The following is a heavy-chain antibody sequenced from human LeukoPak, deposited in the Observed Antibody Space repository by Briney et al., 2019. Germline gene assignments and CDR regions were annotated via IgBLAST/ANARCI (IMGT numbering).Heavy chain of an antibody. D-gene: IGHD3-10*01. CDR1: GGSISSYY. J-gene: IGHJ4*02. Sequence: PSETLSLTCTVSGGSISSYYWSWIRQPAGKGLEWIGRIYTSGSTNYNPSLKSRVTMSVDTSKNQFSLKLSSVTAADTAVYYCARDNGSGSYYKGPSDYWGQGTLVTVSS. CDR3: ARDNGSGSYYKGPSDY. CDR2: IYTSGST. V-gene: IGHV4-4*07.